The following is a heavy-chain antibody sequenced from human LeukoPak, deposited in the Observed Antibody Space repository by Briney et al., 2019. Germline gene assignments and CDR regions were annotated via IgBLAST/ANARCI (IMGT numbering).Heavy chain of an antibody. J-gene: IGHJ4*02. CDR1: GFTFNSYN. CDR3: ARERIYCSSTSCYTGDDY. CDR2: ISVSDNTT. Sequence: GGSLRLSCGASGFTFNSYNMNWIRQAPGKGLEWVSYISVSDNTTYYADSVKGRFTISRDNAKNSLYLQMNSLRVEDTAVYYCARERIYCSSTSCYTGDDYWGQGTLVTVSS. V-gene: IGHV3-48*04. D-gene: IGHD2-2*02.